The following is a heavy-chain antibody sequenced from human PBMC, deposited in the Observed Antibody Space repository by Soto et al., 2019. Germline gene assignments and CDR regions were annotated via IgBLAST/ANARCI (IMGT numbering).Heavy chain of an antibody. CDR1: GGSISSSS. CDR3: AQGGVRMDL. V-gene: IGHV4-59*01. CDR2: IYYIGST. Sequence: PSETLSLTCNVSGGSISSSSWSWTRQSPGKGLEWIGYIYYIGSTRSTDYNPSLKSRVTISLDTSKNQLSLKLNSVTAADTAVYYCAQGGVRMDLRGQGSSVTGSS. J-gene: IGHJ6*02. D-gene: IGHD3-16*01.